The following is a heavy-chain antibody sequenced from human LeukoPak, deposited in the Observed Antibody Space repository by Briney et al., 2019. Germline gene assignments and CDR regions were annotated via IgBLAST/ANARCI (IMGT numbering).Heavy chain of an antibody. CDR3: ARGGIAAWENWFDP. J-gene: IGHJ5*02. CDR2: INSDGSST. D-gene: IGHD6-13*01. Sequence: PGGSLRLSCAASGFTFSSYWMHWVRQAPGKGLVWVSRINSDGSSTSYADSVKGRFTISRDNAKNTLYLQMNSLRAEDTAVYYCARGGIAAWENWFDPWGQGTLVTVSS. CDR1: GFTFSSYW. V-gene: IGHV3-74*01.